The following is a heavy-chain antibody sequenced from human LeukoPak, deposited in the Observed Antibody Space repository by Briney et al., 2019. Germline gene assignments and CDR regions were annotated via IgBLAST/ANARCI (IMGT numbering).Heavy chain of an antibody. D-gene: IGHD3-10*01. CDR3: AKRAGSAWSAGA. CDR2: IRNDASNT. J-gene: IGHJ5*02. Sequence: GGSLRLSCAASGLTFSSYGMHWVRQAPGKGLDWVAYIRNDASNTYYADSVKGRFSISRDNSKNTVYLQMNSLIPEDTAVYYCAKRAGSAWSAGAWGQGTLVTVSS. V-gene: IGHV3-30*02. CDR1: GLTFSSYG.